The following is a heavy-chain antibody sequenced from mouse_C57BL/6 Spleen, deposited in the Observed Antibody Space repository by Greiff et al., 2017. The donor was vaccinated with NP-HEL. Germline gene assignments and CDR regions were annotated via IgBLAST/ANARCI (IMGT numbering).Heavy chain of an antibody. CDR1: GYSITSGYY. D-gene: IGHD2-2*01. V-gene: IGHV3-6*01. Sequence: EVQLQESGPGLVKPSQSLSLTCSVTGYSITSGYYWNWIRQFPGNKLEWMGYISYDGSNNYNPSLKNRISITRDTSKNQFFLKLNSVTTEDTATYYCAKSTMVTTWWYFDVWGTGTTVTVSS. J-gene: IGHJ1*03. CDR2: ISYDGSN. CDR3: AKSTMVTTWWYFDV.